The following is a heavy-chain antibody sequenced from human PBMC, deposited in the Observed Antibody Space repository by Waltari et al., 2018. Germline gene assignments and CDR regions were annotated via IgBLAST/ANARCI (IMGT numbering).Heavy chain of an antibody. J-gene: IGHJ3*02. CDR3: ASPRRAVAGTRGAFDI. CDR1: GYSFTSYW. D-gene: IGHD6-19*01. Sequence: EVQLLQSGAEVKKPGESLKIPCRVPGYSFTSYWTAWVREMPGKGLEWMGIIYPGDSDTKYSPSFQGQVTISADKSISTAYLQWSSLKASDTAMYYCASPRRAVAGTRGAFDIWGQGTMVTVSS. V-gene: IGHV5-51*03. CDR2: IYPGDSDT.